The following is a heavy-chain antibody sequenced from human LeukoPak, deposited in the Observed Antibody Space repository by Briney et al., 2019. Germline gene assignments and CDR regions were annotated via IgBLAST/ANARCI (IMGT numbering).Heavy chain of an antibody. V-gene: IGHV1-69*13. D-gene: IGHD3-3*01. Sequence: ASVKVSCKASGGTFSSYAISWVRQAPGQGLEWMGGIIPIFGTANYAQKFQGRVTITADESTSTAYMEPSSLRSEDTAVYYCARDKHYDFWPNPDAFDIWGQGTMVTVSS. J-gene: IGHJ3*02. CDR2: IIPIFGTA. CDR3: ARDKHYDFWPNPDAFDI. CDR1: GGTFSSYA.